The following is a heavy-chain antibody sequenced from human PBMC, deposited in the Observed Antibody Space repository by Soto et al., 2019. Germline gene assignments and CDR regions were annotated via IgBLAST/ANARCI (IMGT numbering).Heavy chain of an antibody. J-gene: IGHJ5*02. CDR2: IYYSGST. D-gene: IGHD1-1*01. Sequence: SETLSLTCTVSGGSISSYYWSWIRQPPGKGLEWIGYIYYSGSTNYNPSLKSRVTISVDTSKNQFSLKLSSVTAADTAVYYCARTGGHLEPWFDPWGQGTLVTVSS. CDR1: GGSISSYY. V-gene: IGHV4-59*08. CDR3: ARTGGHLEPWFDP.